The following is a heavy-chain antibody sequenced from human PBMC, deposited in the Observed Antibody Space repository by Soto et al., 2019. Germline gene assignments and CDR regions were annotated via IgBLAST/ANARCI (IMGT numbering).Heavy chain of an antibody. CDR2: ISYDGSNK. CDR1: GFTFSSYG. J-gene: IGHJ6*02. CDR3: ANDLRVTIFGVVITGYYYYGMDV. V-gene: IGHV3-30*18. D-gene: IGHD3-3*01. Sequence: QVQLVESGGGVVQPGRSLRLSCAASGFTFSSYGMHWVRQAPGKGLEWVAVISYDGSNKYYADSVKGRFTISRDNSKNTLYLQMNSLSGEDTAVSYCANDLRVTIFGVVITGYYYYGMDVWGQGTTVTVSS.